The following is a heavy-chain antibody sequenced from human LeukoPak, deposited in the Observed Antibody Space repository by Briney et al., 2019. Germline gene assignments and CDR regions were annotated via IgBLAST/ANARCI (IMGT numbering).Heavy chain of an antibody. J-gene: IGHJ5*02. CDR3: ARDPRAFGEVFSLGWFDP. CDR1: GYTFTIYD. Sequence: ASVKVSYKASGYTFTIYDINWVRQATGQGLEWMGWMNPNSGNTGYAQKFQGRVTITRNTSISTAYMELSSLRSEDTAVYYCARDPRAFGEVFSLGWFDPWGQGTLVTVSS. D-gene: IGHD3-10*01. V-gene: IGHV1-8*03. CDR2: MNPNSGNT.